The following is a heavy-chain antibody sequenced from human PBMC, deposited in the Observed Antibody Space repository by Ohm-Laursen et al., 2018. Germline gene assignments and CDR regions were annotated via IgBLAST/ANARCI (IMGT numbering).Heavy chain of an antibody. Sequence: SSVKVSCKASGGTFSSYAISWVRQAPGQGLEWMGGIIPIFGTANYAQKFQGRVTITADESTSTAYMELSSLRSDDTAVYYCARDAEAVAVYNWFDPWGQGTLVTVSS. CDR1: GGTFSSYA. CDR3: ARDAEAVAVYNWFDP. CDR2: IIPIFGTA. J-gene: IGHJ5*02. D-gene: IGHD6-19*01. V-gene: IGHV1-69*01.